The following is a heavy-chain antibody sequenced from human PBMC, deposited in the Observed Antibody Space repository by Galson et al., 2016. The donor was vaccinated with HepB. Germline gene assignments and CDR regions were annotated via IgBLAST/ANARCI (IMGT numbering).Heavy chain of an antibody. J-gene: IGHJ6*02. D-gene: IGHD2-2*01. CDR3: ARPSAYCSSSACSGARPLHLYYYYGLNA. V-gene: IGHV3-33*01. Sequence: SLRLSCAASGFTFSKYGMHWVRQAPGKGLEWVAVIWYDGSNQYYADSVKGRFTISRDNSKNTLYLQMNSLRAGDTAVYYCARPSAYCSSSACSGARPLHLYYYYGLNAWGQGTTVTVSS. CDR2: IWYDGSNQ. CDR1: GFTFSKYG.